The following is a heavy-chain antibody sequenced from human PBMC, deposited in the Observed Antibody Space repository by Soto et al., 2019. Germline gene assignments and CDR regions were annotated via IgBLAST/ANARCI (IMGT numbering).Heavy chain of an antibody. CDR1: GGSINSDDSY. CDR3: ARDRQSEIVAMLASNGMDV. J-gene: IGHJ6*02. V-gene: IGHV4-30-4*01. Sequence: QVQLQEPGPGLVKPSQTLSLTCTVSGGSINSDDSYWSWLRQPPGRGLEWIGYIYDSETTYYNPSLKSRVTISVATSKNQFSLKLNSVTAADTAVYYCARDRQSEIVAMLASNGMDVWGQGTTVIVSS. D-gene: IGHD5-12*01. CDR2: IYDSETT.